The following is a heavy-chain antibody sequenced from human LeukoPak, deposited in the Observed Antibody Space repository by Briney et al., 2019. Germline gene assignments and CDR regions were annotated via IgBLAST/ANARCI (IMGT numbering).Heavy chain of an antibody. CDR2: VSGSGGTT. CDR1: GFAFSSYV. J-gene: IGHJ4*02. D-gene: IGHD3-9*01. CDR3: AKDYDILTGYSIGRGGFDY. Sequence: GGSLRLSCAASGFAFSSYVMTWVRQAPGKGLEWVSSVSGSGGTTYYADSVKGRFTISRDNSKNTLYLQMNSLRAEDTAVYYCAKDYDILTGYSIGRGGFDYWGQGTLVTVSS. V-gene: IGHV3-23*01.